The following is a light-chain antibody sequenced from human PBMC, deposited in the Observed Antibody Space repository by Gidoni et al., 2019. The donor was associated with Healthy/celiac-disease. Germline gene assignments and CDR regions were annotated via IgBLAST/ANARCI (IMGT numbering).Light chain of an antibody. CDR3: QQRSNWLTWT. Sequence: EIVLTQSPATLSLSTGESATLSCRAIQSVRSYLAWYQQKPGQAPRLLIYDASTRATGIPARFSGSGSGTDFTLTISSLEPEDFAVYYCQQRSNWLTWTFGQGTKVEIK. CDR2: DAS. V-gene: IGKV3-11*01. J-gene: IGKJ1*01. CDR1: QSVRSY.